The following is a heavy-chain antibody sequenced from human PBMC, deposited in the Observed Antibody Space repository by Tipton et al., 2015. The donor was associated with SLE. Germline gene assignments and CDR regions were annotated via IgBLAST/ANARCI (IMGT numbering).Heavy chain of an antibody. Sequence: SLRLSCVVSGFTFANHSMTWVRQAPGKGLEWVSSLSSDSTNIYYPDSVKGRFTVSRDNAKKSLYLQMNSLRAEDTAFYYCARAGVVPADSYYYYYMGVWGKGTTVTVSS. CDR2: LSSDSTNI. CDR3: ARAGVVPADSYYYYYMGV. V-gene: IGHV3-21*04. J-gene: IGHJ6*03. D-gene: IGHD2-2*01. CDR1: GFTFANHS.